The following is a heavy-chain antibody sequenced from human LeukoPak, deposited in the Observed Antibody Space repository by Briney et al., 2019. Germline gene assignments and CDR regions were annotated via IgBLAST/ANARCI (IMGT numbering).Heavy chain of an antibody. CDR1: GGSISSSSYY. V-gene: IGHV4-39*01. CDR3: ASVYPKGEDYYDFFDFDY. CDR2: IYYSGST. D-gene: IGHD3-22*01. J-gene: IGHJ4*02. Sequence: PSETLSLTCTVSGGSISSSSYYWGWIRQPPGKGLEWIGSIYYSGSTYYNPSLKSRVTISVDTSKNQFSLKLSSVTAADTAVYYCASVYPKGEDYYDFFDFDYWGQGTLVTVSS.